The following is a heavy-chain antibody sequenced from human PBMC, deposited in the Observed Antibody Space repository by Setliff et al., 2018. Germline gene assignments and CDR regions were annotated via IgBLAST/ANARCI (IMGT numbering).Heavy chain of an antibody. Sequence: ASVKVSCKTSGYNFITFGVNWVRQVPGQGFEWMGWISPYNGDANYAQKFQGRATMTTDTSTSTAYMELRSLRSDDTAVYYCARYITGTTPADYWGQGTLVTVSS. CDR3: ARYITGTTPADY. CDR2: ISPYNGDA. D-gene: IGHD1-7*01. CDR1: GYNFITFG. J-gene: IGHJ4*02. V-gene: IGHV1-18*01.